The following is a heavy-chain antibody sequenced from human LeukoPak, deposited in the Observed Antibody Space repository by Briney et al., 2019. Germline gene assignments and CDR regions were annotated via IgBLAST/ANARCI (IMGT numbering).Heavy chain of an antibody. CDR3: AGGELAGTGY. CDR2: IRYNGGS. CDR1: AGSITNYF. D-gene: IGHD6-19*01. Sequence: PSETLSLTCTVSAGSITNYFWTWVRQSPGKGLEWIGYIRYNGGSDSNPSLKSRVTISLDTWSNQFSLRLTSVTAEDTAVYYCAGGELAGTGYWGQGTLVTVSS. V-gene: IGHV4-59*03. J-gene: IGHJ4*02.